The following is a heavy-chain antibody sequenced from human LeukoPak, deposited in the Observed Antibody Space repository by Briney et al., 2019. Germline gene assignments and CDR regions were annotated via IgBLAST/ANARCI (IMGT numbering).Heavy chain of an antibody. J-gene: IGHJ4*02. CDR1: GFTFTSPA. Sequence: ASMKVACKASGFTFTSPAVQWVRQARGQCLEWIGWIVVGSGNTNYAQKFQERVTITRDMSTSTAYMELSSLRSEDTAVYYCAALDYDILTGYYKDYYFDYWGQGTLVTVSS. CDR3: AALDYDILTGYYKDYYFDY. CDR2: IVVGSGNT. D-gene: IGHD3-9*01. V-gene: IGHV1-58*01.